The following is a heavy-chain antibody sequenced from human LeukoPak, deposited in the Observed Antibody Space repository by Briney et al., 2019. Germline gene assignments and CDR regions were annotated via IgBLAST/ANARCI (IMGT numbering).Heavy chain of an antibody. CDR2: IRNKAQTYTT. CDR3: VRALSYGSYLDY. Sequence: PGGPLRLSCVASGFTFRSYILTWVRQAPAKGLEWVARIRNKAQTYTTDYAASVKGRFTISRDDSKSSLYLQMNSLKTEDTAVYFCVRALSYGSYLDYWGQGTLVTVSS. D-gene: IGHD5-18*01. J-gene: IGHJ4*02. V-gene: IGHV3-72*01. CDR1: GFTFRSYI.